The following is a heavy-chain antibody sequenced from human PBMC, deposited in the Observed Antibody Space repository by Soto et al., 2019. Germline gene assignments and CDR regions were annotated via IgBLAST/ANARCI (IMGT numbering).Heavy chain of an antibody. D-gene: IGHD5-12*01. J-gene: IGHJ4*02. Sequence: QVQLQESGPGLVKPSETLSLTCNVSGGSVSSGSRFWSWIRQPPGKGLEWIGYIYNSGNTKYNPSLKSPVTISADTSKNQFSLKLSSVTAADTAVYYCARERRVATFDYWGQGSLVTVSS. V-gene: IGHV4-61*01. CDR2: IYNSGNT. CDR1: GGSVSSGSRF. CDR3: ARERRVATFDY.